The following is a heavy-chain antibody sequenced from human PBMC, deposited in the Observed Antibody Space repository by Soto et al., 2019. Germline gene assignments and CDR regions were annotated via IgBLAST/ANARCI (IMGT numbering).Heavy chain of an antibody. D-gene: IGHD4-4*01. CDR3: ARCNPRDYYYYYYMDV. CDR1: GCSISSYY. V-gene: IGHV4-59*12. CDR2: IYYSGST. J-gene: IGHJ6*03. Sequence: SETLSLTCTFSGCSISSYYWSWIRQPPGKGLEWIGYIYYSGSTNYNPSLKNRVTISVDTSKNQFSLKLSSVTAADTAVYYCARCNPRDYYYYYYMDVWGKGTTVTVSS.